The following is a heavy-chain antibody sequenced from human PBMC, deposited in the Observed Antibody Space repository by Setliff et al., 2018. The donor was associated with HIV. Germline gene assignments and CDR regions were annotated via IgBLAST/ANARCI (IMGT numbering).Heavy chain of an antibody. V-gene: IGHV4-59*11. CDR2: IHHSGGT. D-gene: IGHD6-13*01. CDR3: ARLPDINSWPFDY. J-gene: IGHJ4*02. Sequence: SETLSLTCTVSCGSISGHYWTWIRQPPGKGLEWIGYIHHSGGTQYNPSLMSRLTMSVDSSKNQSSLSLSSVTAADTAVYYCARLPDINSWPFDYWARGTLVTVSS. CDR1: CGSISGHY.